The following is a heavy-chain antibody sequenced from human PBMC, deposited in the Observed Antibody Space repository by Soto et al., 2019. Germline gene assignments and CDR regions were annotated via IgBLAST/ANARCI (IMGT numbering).Heavy chain of an antibody. V-gene: IGHV4-30-4*01. CDR1: GVSISSVDYY. Sequence: QLQLQESGPGLVKPSQTLSLTCTVSGVSISSVDYYWTWIRQSPGKGLEWIGCIDYSGTTYYNPSLKSRVTISEDTSKNQFSLKLTSVAAADTAMYYGASFGVASINWFDPWGQGTLVIVSS. CDR3: ASFGVASINWFDP. J-gene: IGHJ5*02. CDR2: IDYSGTT. D-gene: IGHD3-3*01.